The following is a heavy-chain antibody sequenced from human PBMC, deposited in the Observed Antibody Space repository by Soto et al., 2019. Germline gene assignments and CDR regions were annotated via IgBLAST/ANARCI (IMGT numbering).Heavy chain of an antibody. CDR2: VNHGGST. J-gene: IGHJ5*02. Sequence: SETLSLTCAVSGGSFSGFFWGWIRQPPGKGLEWIGEVNHGGSTNYNPSLKSRVTISVDTSKNQFSLKLSSVTAADTAVYYCAGAIAAAGNPHSFDPWGQGTLVTVSA. D-gene: IGHD6-13*01. CDR1: GGSFSGFF. CDR3: AGAIAAAGNPHSFDP. V-gene: IGHV4-34*01.